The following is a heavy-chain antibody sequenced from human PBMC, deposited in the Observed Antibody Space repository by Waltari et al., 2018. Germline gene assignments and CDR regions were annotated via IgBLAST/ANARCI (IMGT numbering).Heavy chain of an antibody. CDR1: GGSISSGDYY. J-gene: IGHJ4*02. D-gene: IGHD5-18*01. CDR3: ARGGVDTAYYFDY. Sequence: QVQLQESGPGLVKPSQTLSLTCPFSGGSISSGDYYWSWIPQPPGKGLEWIGYIYYSGSTYYNPSLKSRVTISVDTSKNQFSLKLSSVTAADTAVYYCARGGVDTAYYFDYWGQGTLVTVSS. CDR2: IYYSGST. V-gene: IGHV4-30-4*01.